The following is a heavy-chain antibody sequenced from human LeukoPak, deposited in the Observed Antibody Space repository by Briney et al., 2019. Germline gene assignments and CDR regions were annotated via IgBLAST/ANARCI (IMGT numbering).Heavy chain of an antibody. CDR2: ISGSGGST. V-gene: IGHV3-23*01. Sequence: GGSLRLSCAASGFTFSSYAMSWVRQAPGKGLEWVSAISGSGGSTYYADSVKGRFTISRDNSKNTLYLQMNSLSAEDTAVYYCAKASGYSSGWYYFDYWGQGTLVTVSS. CDR3: AKASGYSSGWYYFDY. CDR1: GFTFSSYA. D-gene: IGHD6-19*01. J-gene: IGHJ4*02.